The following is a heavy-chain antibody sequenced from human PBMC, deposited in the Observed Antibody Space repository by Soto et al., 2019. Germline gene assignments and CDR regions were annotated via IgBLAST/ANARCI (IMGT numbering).Heavy chain of an antibody. J-gene: IGHJ4*02. CDR2: IYYSGST. CDR3: ARGQDGYNYDY. CDR1: GGSISSYY. V-gene: IGHV4-59*01. D-gene: IGHD5-12*01. Sequence: SETLSLTCTVSGGSISSYYWSWIRQPPGKGLEWIGYIYYSGSTNYNPSLKSRVTISVDTSKNQFSLKLSSVTAADTAVYYCARGQDGYNYDYWGQGTLVTVSS.